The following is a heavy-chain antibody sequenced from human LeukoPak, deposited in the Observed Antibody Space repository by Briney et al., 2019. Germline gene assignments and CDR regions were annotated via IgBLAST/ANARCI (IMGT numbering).Heavy chain of an antibody. D-gene: IGHD4-11*01. J-gene: IGHJ4*02. V-gene: IGHV3-7*01. CDR1: GFIFNKYW. CDR2: VREDGAVK. CDR3: ARGTPTTRDFDY. Sequence: HAGGSLRLSCTASGFIFNKYWMSWVRQAPGKGLEWVATVREDGAVKYYVDSVKGRFTISRDNAKNSLFLQMNSLRAEDTAVYYCARGTPTTRDFDYWGQGTLVTVSS.